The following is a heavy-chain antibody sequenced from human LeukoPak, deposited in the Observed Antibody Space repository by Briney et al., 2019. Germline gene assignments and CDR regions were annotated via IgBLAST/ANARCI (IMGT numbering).Heavy chain of an antibody. CDR3: ARVPPLLWFGEPLSFDY. V-gene: IGHV1-18*01. J-gene: IGHJ4*02. D-gene: IGHD3-10*01. Sequence: ASVKVSCKASGYTFNSYGISWVRQAPGQGLEWMGWISAYNGNTNYAQKLQGRVTMTTDTSTSTAYMELRSLRSDDTAVYYCARVPPLLWFGEPLSFDYWGQGTLVTVSS. CDR2: ISAYNGNT. CDR1: GYTFNSYG.